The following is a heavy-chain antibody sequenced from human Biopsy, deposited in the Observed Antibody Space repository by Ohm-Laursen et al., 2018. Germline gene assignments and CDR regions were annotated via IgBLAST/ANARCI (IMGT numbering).Heavy chain of an antibody. V-gene: IGHV3-74*01. CDR1: GFTFNAYW. CDR2: IKSVGSWT. Sequence: SLRLSCAASGFTFNAYWMYWVRQVPGKGLVWVSHIKSVGSWTNYADSVKGRFTISGDNSKNSLYLQMNSLRAEDTAVYYCARDLTWGSYFDSWGQGSLVTVSS. J-gene: IGHJ4*02. D-gene: IGHD3-16*01. CDR3: ARDLTWGSYFDS.